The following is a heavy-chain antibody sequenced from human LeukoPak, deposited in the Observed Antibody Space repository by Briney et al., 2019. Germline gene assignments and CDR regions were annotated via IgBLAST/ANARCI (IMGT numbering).Heavy chain of an antibody. CDR1: GYSFTSYW. CDR2: IYPGDSDT. J-gene: IGHJ4*02. D-gene: IGHD2-15*01. CDR3: GRLGDAYSFDY. V-gene: IGHV5-51*01. Sequence: GESLKISCKASGYSFTSYWIGWLRQMPGKGLEWMGIIYPGDSDTRYSPSSQGKVTISADKSISTAYLQWSSLKASDTAMYSCGRLGDAYSFDYWGQGTLVTVSS.